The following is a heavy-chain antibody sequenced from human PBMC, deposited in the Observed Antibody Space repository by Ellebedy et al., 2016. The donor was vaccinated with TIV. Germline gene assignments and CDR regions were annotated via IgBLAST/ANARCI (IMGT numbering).Heavy chain of an antibody. J-gene: IGHJ4*02. CDR2: MNTNGDYT. V-gene: IGHV1-8*01. Sequence: ASVKVSCXASGYPFIEYDIYWVRQATGQGLEWLGCMNTNGDYTHSAQNFQGRITMTRVASTGTAYMELSSLRPEDTAVYYCARGGASRGALGSWFFHWGQGTLVTVSA. CDR3: ARGGASRGALGSWFFH. CDR1: GYPFIEYD. D-gene: IGHD6-13*01.